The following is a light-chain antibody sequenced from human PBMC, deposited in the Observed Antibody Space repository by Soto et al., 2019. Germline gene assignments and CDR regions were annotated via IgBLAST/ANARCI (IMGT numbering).Light chain of an antibody. CDR3: QQYNSYWT. CDR1: QSIRSW. V-gene: IGKV1-5*01. CDR2: DAS. Sequence: DIQMTQSPSTLSASVGDRVAITCRASQSIRSWLAWYQQKPGKGPKLLIYDASSLDSGVPSRFSGSGSGTEFTLTISSLQPDDFATYYCQQYNSYWTFGQGTKVDI. J-gene: IGKJ1*01.